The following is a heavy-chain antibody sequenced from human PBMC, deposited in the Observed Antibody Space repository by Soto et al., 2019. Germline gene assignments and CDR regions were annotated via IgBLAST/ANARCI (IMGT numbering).Heavy chain of an antibody. J-gene: IGHJ4*02. CDR1: GFTFSSYGMTFSSYA. CDR2: ISGSGDST. CDR3: AKDFHSGWYVRYYFDY. D-gene: IGHD6-19*01. Sequence: EVQLLESGGGSVQPGGSLRLSCAASGFTFSSYGMTFSSYAMSWVRQAPGKGLEWVSTISGSGDSTYYADSVKGRFTISRDNSKNTLFLQMNSLRAGDTALYYCAKDFHSGWYVRYYFDYWGQGTLVTVSS. V-gene: IGHV3-23*01.